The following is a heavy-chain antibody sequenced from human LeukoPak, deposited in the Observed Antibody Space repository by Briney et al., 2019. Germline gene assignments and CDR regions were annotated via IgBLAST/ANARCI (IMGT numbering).Heavy chain of an antibody. J-gene: IGHJ4*02. CDR2: INPNSGGT. Sequence: ASVKVSCKASGYTFTGYYMHWVRQAPGQGLEWMGWINPNSGGTNYAQKFQGRVTMTRDTSISTAYMELSRLRSDDTAVYYCARVLGDIVVVPAAVYFDYWGQGTLVTVSS. CDR1: GYTFTGYY. D-gene: IGHD2-2*01. V-gene: IGHV1-2*02. CDR3: ARVLGDIVVVPAAVYFDY.